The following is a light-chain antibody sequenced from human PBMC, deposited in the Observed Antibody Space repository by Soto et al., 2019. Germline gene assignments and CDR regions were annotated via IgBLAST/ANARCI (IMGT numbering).Light chain of an antibody. V-gene: IGLV1-44*01. CDR2: SNS. Sequence: QSVLTQPPSASGTPGQTVTISCSGDRSSIGSNAVKWYQQLPGTAPKVLIYSNSQRPSGVPDRFAGSKSGTSASLAISGLRSEDEADYYCEVWDDNLSAYVFGSGTKLTVL. CDR3: EVWDDNLSAYV. J-gene: IGLJ2*01. CDR1: RSSIGSNA.